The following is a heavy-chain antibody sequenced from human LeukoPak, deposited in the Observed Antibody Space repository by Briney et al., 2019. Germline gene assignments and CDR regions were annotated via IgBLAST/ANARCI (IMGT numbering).Heavy chain of an antibody. CDR1: ADSVSSNSAA. CDR3: TRGGYYGSGSYSPFDY. V-gene: IGHV6-1*01. CDR2: TYYRSKWYT. Sequence: SQTLSLTCAISADSVSSNSAAWNWIRQSPSRGLEWLVRTYYRSKWYTDYAVSVKSRITINPDTPKNQFSLQLNSVTPEDTAVYYCTRGGYYGSGSYSPFDYWGQGTLVTVSS. J-gene: IGHJ4*02. D-gene: IGHD3-10*01.